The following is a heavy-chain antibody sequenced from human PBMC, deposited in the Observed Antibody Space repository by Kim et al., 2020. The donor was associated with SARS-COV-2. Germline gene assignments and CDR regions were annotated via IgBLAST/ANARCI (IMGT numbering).Heavy chain of an antibody. CDR3: ARQWIQRVGFDP. CDR2: IIPIFGTA. CDR1: GGTFSSYA. V-gene: IGHV1-69*13. J-gene: IGHJ5*02. D-gene: IGHD5-18*01. Sequence: SVKVSCKASGGTFSSYAISWVRQAPGQGLEWMGGIIPIFGTANYAQKFQGRVTITADESTSTAYMELSSLRSEDTAVYYCARQWIQRVGFDPWGQGTLVTVSS.